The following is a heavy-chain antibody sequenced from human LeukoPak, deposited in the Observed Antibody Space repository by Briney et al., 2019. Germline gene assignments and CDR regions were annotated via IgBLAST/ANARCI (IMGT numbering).Heavy chain of an antibody. CDR1: GYSFTSYW. CDR2: IYPGDSDT. V-gene: IGHV5-51*01. CDR3: ARQAPYGDYYFDY. D-gene: IGHD4-17*01. J-gene: IGHJ4*02. Sequence: GESLKISCKGSGYSFTSYWIGWVRQMPGKGLEWLGIIYPGDSDTRYSPSFQGQVTISADKSINTAYLQWSSLKASDTAMYYCARQAPYGDYYFDYWGQGTLVTVSS.